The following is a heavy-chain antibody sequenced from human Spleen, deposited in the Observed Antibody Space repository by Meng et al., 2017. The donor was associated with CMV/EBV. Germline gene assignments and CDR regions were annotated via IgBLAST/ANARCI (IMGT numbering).Heavy chain of an antibody. CDR2: IVPIFGTP. CDR3: ARVRPGYCSTTSCYKDVFDV. D-gene: IGHD2-2*02. Sequence: AFSWVRQAPGQGLEWMGGIVPIFGTPNYAQKLQGRVTITADKSTTTVYMELSSLRSEDTAVYFCARVRPGYCSTTSCYKDVFDVWGQGTLVTVSS. J-gene: IGHJ3*01. V-gene: IGHV1-69*06. CDR1: A.